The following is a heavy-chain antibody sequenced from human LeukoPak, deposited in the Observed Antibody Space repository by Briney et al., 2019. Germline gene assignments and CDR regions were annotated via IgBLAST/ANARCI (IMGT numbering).Heavy chain of an antibody. J-gene: IGHJ3*02. CDR3: ARADSSGYYYYPYDAFDI. V-gene: IGHV1-46*01. CDR1: GYTFTSYY. D-gene: IGHD3-22*01. CDR2: INPTGGST. Sequence: ASVKVSCKASGYTFTSYYMHWVRQAPGQGLEWMGLINPTGGSTGYAQKFQGRVTMTRDMSTSTDYMELNSLRSEDTAVYYCARADSSGYYYYPYDAFDIWGQGTMVTVSS.